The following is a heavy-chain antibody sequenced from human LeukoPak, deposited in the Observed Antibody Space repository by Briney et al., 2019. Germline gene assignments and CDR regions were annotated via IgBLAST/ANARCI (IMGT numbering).Heavy chain of an antibody. CDR1: GFTFSIYA. CDR2: ISGSGDGT. CDR3: ARTRTLPIAGGFDT. Sequence: PGGSLRLSCAASGFTFSIYAMTWVRQAPGKGLEWVSGISGSGDGTYYADSVKGRFTISRDNSKNTLLLQMNSLRAEDTAVYYCARTRTLPIAGGFDTWGQGSLVTVSS. J-gene: IGHJ5*02. D-gene: IGHD3-16*01. V-gene: IGHV3-23*01.